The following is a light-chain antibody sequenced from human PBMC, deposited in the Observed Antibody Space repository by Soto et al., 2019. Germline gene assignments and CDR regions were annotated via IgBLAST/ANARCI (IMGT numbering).Light chain of an antibody. V-gene: IGLV2-8*01. J-gene: IGLJ1*01. CDR1: SSDVGGSKY. Sequence: QSVLTQPPPASGSPGQPVSISCSGGSSDVGGSKYVSWYQVKPGKAPKLIIYEVNRRPEGAPYRFSGSKSGNTASLTVSGLQAEDEGDYYCFSYADSNNFVFGSGTKVTVL. CDR2: EVN. CDR3: FSYADSNNFV.